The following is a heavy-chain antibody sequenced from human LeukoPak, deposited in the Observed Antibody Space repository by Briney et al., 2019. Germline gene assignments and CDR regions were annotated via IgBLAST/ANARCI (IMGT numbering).Heavy chain of an antibody. J-gene: IGHJ4*02. Sequence: SETLSLTCTVSGGSINSGTFYWGWIRQPPGKGLEWIGSMYYDGSSYYNPSLKSRVTTSVDTSRNQFSLKLTSVTAADTAVYFCARRSDSGSDDGEDYFDYWGQGTLVTVSS. CDR1: GGSINSGTFY. CDR3: ARRSDSGSDDGEDYFDY. CDR2: MYYDGSS. V-gene: IGHV4-39*01. D-gene: IGHD1-26*01.